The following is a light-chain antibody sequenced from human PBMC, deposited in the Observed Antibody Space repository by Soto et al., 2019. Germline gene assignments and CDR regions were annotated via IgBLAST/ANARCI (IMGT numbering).Light chain of an antibody. J-gene: IGKJ2*01. CDR2: RTS. V-gene: IGKV1-5*03. CDR3: QEYSRYAYT. Sequence: DIQMTQSPSTLSVSVGDRVTITCRASQSFSTWLAWYQQKPGKAPKLLIYRTSTLKNGVPSRFSGSGSGTEFTLTITSLQTDDFATYYCQEYSRYAYTFGQVTKLEIK. CDR1: QSFSTW.